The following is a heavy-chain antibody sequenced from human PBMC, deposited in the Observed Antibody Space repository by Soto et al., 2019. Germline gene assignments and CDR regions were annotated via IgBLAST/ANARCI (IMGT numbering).Heavy chain of an antibody. J-gene: IGHJ5*02. V-gene: IGHV1-18*04. CDR3: ARDPSKTSGYRIWFDP. CDR1: GYTFRNHG. CDR2: ISAYNGDT. D-gene: IGHD5-12*01. Sequence: XSVKVSCKASGYTFRNHGITWVRQAPGQGLEWMGWISAYNGDTNYAQKFQGRVTLTTDTPTSTAYMELRSLRSDDTAVYYCARDPSKTSGYRIWFDPWGQGTLVTVSS.